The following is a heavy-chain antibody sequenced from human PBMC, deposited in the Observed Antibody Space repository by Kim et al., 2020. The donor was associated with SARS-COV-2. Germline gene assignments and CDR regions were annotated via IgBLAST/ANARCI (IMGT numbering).Heavy chain of an antibody. V-gene: IGHV3-23*01. J-gene: IGHJ3*02. Sequence: ADSVKGRFTISRDNSKNTLYLQMNSLRAEDTAVYYCAKDLERSWYNAFDIWGQGTMVTVSS. D-gene: IGHD3-3*01. CDR3: AKDLERSWYNAFDI.